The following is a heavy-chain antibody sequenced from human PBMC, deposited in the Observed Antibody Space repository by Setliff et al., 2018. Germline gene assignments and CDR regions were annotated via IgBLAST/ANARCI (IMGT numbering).Heavy chain of an antibody. V-gene: IGHV1-18*01. Sequence: ASVKVSCKDSGYTFSTHGISWVRQAPGQGLEWMGWISAYNGNTNYAQRFQGRVTMTEDTSTDTAYMELSSLRSEDTAVYYCATKDYDTSGYYRPFGFWGQGTLVTVSS. CDR2: ISAYNGNT. D-gene: IGHD3-22*01. J-gene: IGHJ4*01. CDR3: ATKDYDTSGYYRPFGF. CDR1: GYTFSTHG.